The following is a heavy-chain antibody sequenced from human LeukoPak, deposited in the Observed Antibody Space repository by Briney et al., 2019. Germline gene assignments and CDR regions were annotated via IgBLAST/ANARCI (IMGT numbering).Heavy chain of an antibody. CDR1: GGTFSSYA. V-gene: IGHV1-69*13. D-gene: IGHD2-2*01. Sequence: SVKVSCKASGGTFSSYAISWVRQAPGQGLEWMGGIIPIFGTANYAQKFQGRVTITADESTSTAYMELSSLRSEETAVYYCERGRAQYQLLRFDYWGQGTLVTVSS. CDR2: IIPIFGTA. J-gene: IGHJ4*02. CDR3: ERGRAQYQLLRFDY.